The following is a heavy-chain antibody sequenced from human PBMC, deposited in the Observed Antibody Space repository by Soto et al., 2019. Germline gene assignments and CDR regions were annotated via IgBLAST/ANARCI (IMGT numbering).Heavy chain of an antibody. CDR1: GGSISSSNW. Sequence: PSETLSLTCAVSGGSISSSNWWSWVRQPPGKGLEWIGEIYHSGSTNYNPSLKSRVTISVDKSKNQFSLKLSSVTAADTAVYYCARDPHPYCSSTSCYSGVGYYYYYGMDVWGQGTTVTVSS. CDR2: IYHSGST. V-gene: IGHV4-4*02. D-gene: IGHD2-2*02. CDR3: ARDPHPYCSSTSCYSGVGYYYYYGMDV. J-gene: IGHJ6*02.